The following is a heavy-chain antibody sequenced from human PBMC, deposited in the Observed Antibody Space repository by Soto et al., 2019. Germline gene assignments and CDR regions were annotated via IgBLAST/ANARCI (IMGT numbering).Heavy chain of an antibody. CDR2: ISSSSSYI. D-gene: IGHD5-18*01. J-gene: IGHJ4*02. CDR3: ARDRTGIQLWLEVGFDY. Sequence: GGSLRLSCAASGFTFSSYSMNWVRQAPGKGLEWVSSISSSSSYIYYADSVKGRYTISRDNAKDSLYLQMNSLRAEDTAVHYCARDRTGIQLWLEVGFDYWGQGT. V-gene: IGHV3-21*01. CDR1: GFTFSSYS.